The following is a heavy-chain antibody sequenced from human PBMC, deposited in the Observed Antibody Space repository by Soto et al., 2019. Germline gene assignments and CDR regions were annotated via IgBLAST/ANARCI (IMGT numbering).Heavy chain of an antibody. J-gene: IGHJ5*02. V-gene: IGHV4-59*08. CDR1: GGSISSYY. CDR3: ARLIPEWLVNRPAWFDP. Sequence: PSETLSLTCTFSGGSISSYYWSWIRQPPGKGLEWIGYIYYSGSTNYNPSLKSRVTISVDTSKNQFSLKLSSVTAADTAVYYCARLIPEWLVNRPAWFDPWGQGTLVTVSS. D-gene: IGHD6-19*01. CDR2: IYYSGST.